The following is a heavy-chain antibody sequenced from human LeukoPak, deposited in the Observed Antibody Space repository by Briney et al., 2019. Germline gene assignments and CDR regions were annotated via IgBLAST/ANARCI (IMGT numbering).Heavy chain of an antibody. CDR1: GYTFTIYG. CDR2: IRAYNGKT. V-gene: IGHV1-18*01. CDR3: ARDQRSYYDTSGYYADY. D-gene: IGHD3-22*01. J-gene: IGHJ4*02. Sequence: ASMKVSCKTSGYTFTIYGTSWERQAPGHGLEWMGWIRAYNGKTNYAQKVQGRVTMTTDTSTSTVYMELRRLRSDDTAVYYCARDQRSYYDTSGYYADYWGQGTLVTVSS.